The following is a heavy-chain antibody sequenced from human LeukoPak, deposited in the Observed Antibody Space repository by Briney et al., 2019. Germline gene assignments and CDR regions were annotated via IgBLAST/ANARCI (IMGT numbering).Heavy chain of an antibody. V-gene: IGHV1-69*13. CDR1: GGTFSSYA. D-gene: IGHD1-26*01. J-gene: IGHJ4*02. Sequence: ASVKVSCKASGGTFSSYAISWVRQAPGQGLEWMGGIIPIFGTANYAQKFQGRVTITADESTSTAYMELSSLRSEDTAVYYCARDGHSGSHSFDYWGQGTLVTVSS. CDR3: ARDGHSGSHSFDY. CDR2: IIPIFGTA.